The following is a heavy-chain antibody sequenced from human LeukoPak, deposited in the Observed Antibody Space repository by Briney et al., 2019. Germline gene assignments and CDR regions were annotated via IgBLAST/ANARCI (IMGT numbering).Heavy chain of an antibody. D-gene: IGHD6-13*01. CDR3: VRGVGVSRFNYFDP. J-gene: IGHJ5*02. Sequence: GGSLRLSCAASGSTFSHYAMHWVRQAPGKGLEWVAVIWYDASNKYYADSVKGRFTISRDNSKNTLFLQMNSLRDDDTAVYYCVRGVGVSRFNYFDPWGQGTLVIVSS. CDR1: GSTFSHYA. V-gene: IGHV3-33*08. CDR2: IWYDASNK.